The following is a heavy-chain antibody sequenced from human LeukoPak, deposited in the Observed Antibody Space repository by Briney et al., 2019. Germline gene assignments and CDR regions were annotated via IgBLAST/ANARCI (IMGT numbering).Heavy chain of an antibody. Sequence: ASVKVSCKASGYTFTGYYMHWVRQAPGQGLEWMGWINPNSGGTNYAQKFQGRVTMTRDTSISTAYMEMSRLRSDDTAVYYCARDLYGSSSWPNFDYWGQGTLVTVSS. CDR2: INPNSGGT. CDR1: GYTFTGYY. D-gene: IGHD6-13*01. V-gene: IGHV1-2*02. J-gene: IGHJ4*02. CDR3: ARDLYGSSSWPNFDY.